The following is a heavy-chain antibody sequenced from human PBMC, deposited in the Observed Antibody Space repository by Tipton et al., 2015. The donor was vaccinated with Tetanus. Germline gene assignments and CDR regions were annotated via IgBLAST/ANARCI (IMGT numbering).Heavy chain of an antibody. CDR2: ISSSSSTI. Sequence: SLRLSCAASGLTFSSYSMNWVRQAPGKGLEWVSYISSSSSTIYYADSVKGRFTISRDNAKNSLYLQMNSLRAEDTALYYCAKDNGGYSYGRYGMDVWGQGTTVTVSS. CDR3: AKDNGGYSYGRYGMDV. J-gene: IGHJ6*02. V-gene: IGHV3-48*01. D-gene: IGHD5-18*01. CDR1: GLTFSSYS.